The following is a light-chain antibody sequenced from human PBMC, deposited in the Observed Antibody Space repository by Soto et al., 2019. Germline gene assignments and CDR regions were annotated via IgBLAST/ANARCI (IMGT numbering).Light chain of an antibody. V-gene: IGKV1-17*01. CDR1: QGIRSA. J-gene: IGKJ1*01. CDR2: AAS. Sequence: PSSLSPSVGDSVTITCRTSQGIRSALGWYQQKPGKVPKLLIYAASTLQSGVPSRFSGSGYGTEFTLTISSLQPDDFATYYCQQYNSYSSTFGQGTKVDIK. CDR3: QQYNSYSST.